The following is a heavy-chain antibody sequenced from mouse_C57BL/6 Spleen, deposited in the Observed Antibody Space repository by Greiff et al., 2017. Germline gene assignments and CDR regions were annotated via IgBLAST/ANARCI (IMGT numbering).Heavy chain of an antibody. CDR1: GYTFTDYE. J-gene: IGHJ4*01. V-gene: IGHV1-15*01. Sequence: QVQLQQSGAELVRPGASVTLSCKASGYTFTDYEMHWVKQTPVHGLEWIGAIDPENGGTAYNQKFKGKAILTADKSSSTAYMELRSLTSEDSAVYYCTRYNGAMDYWGQGTSVTVSS. D-gene: IGHD1-3*01. CDR3: TRYNGAMDY. CDR2: IDPENGGT.